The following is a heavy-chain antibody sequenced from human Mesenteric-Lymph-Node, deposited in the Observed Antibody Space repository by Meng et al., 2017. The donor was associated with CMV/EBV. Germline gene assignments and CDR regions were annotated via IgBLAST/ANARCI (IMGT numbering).Heavy chain of an antibody. CDR1: GFTFSGYT. CDR2: IRGNGGST. J-gene: IGHJ4*02. D-gene: IGHD2-2*02. CDR3: ARGYCNGTGCYRYFDY. Sequence: GESLKISCAASGFTFSGYTMHWVRQAPGKGLEYVSAIRGNGGSTYYADSVKGRFTISRDNSKTTLYLQMGSLRPEDMDVYYCARGYCNGTGCYRYFDYWGQGTLVTVSS. V-gene: IGHV3-64*02.